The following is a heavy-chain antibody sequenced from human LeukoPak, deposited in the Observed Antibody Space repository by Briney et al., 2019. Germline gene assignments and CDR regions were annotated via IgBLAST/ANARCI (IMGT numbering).Heavy chain of an antibody. CDR1: GFTFGENA. Sequence: GGSLRLSCTAFGFTFGENAMIWFRQSPGKGLEWVTLIRSKANGGTTEYAASVMGRFTMSRDDSKNIAYLQMNSLETEDTAVYYCSRVERSSINNYYYYMAVWGKGTSVTVSS. D-gene: IGHD2-2*01. CDR3: SRVERSSINNYYYYMAV. CDR2: IRSKANGGTT. V-gene: IGHV3-49*03. J-gene: IGHJ6*03.